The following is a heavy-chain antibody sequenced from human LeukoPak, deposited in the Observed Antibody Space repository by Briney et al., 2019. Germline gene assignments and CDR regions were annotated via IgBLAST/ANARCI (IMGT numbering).Heavy chain of an antibody. Sequence: PGGSLRLSCAASGFTFSSYAMSWVRQAPGKGLEWVSAISGSGGSTYYADSVKGRFTISRDNSKNTLYLQMNSLRAEDTAVYYCAKTPYDSSGYPEFFDYWGQGTLVTVSS. CDR1: GFTFSSYA. CDR2: ISGSGGST. D-gene: IGHD3-22*01. CDR3: AKTPYDSSGYPEFFDY. V-gene: IGHV3-23*01. J-gene: IGHJ4*02.